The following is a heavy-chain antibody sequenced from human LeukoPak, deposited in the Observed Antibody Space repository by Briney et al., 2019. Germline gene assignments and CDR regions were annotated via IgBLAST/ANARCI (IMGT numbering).Heavy chain of an antibody. CDR1: GASISGSGYY. CDR3: AKSGGYGLIDY. J-gene: IGHJ4*02. V-gene: IGHV4-39*01. D-gene: IGHD1-26*01. Sequence: SETLSLTCTVSGASISGSGYYWGWLRQPLGKGLEWIGSIYSSGSTYYNASLQSRVTISIETSKNQISLRLNSVTAADTAMYYCAKSGGYGLIDYWGQGTLVTVSS. CDR2: IYSSGST.